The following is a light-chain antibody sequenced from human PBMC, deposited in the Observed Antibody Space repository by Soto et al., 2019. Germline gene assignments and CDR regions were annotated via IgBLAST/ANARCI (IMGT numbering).Light chain of an antibody. CDR2: SNN. J-gene: IGLJ1*01. CDR3: AAWDDSLNGRGV. CDR1: SSNIGSNT. Sequence: QSVLTQPPSASGTPGQRVTISCSGSSSNIGSNTVSWYQHLPGTAPKLLIYSNNQRPSGVPDRISGSKAGTSASLAISGLQSEDEADYYCAAWDDSLNGRGVFGTGTKLTVL. V-gene: IGLV1-44*01.